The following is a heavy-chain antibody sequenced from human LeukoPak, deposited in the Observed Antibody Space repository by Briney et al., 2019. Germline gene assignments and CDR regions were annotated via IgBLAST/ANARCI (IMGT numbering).Heavy chain of an antibody. V-gene: IGHV3-20*04. CDR2: INWNGGST. CDR1: GFTFDDYG. J-gene: IGHJ3*02. CDR3: ARGGYNWNDGDAFDI. Sequence: PGGSLRLSCAASGFTFDDYGMSWVRQAPGKGLEWVSGINWNGGSTGYADSVKGRFTISRDNAKNSLYLQMNSLRAEDTAVYYCARGGYNWNDGDAFDIWGQGTMVTVSS. D-gene: IGHD1-20*01.